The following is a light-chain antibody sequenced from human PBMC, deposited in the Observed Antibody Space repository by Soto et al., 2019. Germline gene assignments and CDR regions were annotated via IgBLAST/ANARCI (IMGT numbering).Light chain of an antibody. CDR1: QSVSSNY. CDR3: QQYGSSPRA. CDR2: GAS. J-gene: IGKJ2*01. Sequence: EIVLTQSPGTLSLSPGERATLSCRASQSVSSNYLAWYQQKPGQAPRLLIYGASSRATGIPDRFSGSGSGKDFTLTVSRLEPEDFAVYYCQQYGSSPRAFGRGTKLEIK. V-gene: IGKV3-20*01.